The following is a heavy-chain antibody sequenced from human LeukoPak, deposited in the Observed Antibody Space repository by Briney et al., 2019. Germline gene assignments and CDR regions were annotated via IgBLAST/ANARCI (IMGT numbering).Heavy chain of an antibody. CDR2: ISYDGSNK. Sequence: GRSLRLSCAASGFTFSSYAMHWVRQAPGKGLEWVAVISYDGSNKYYADSVKGRFTISRDNSKNTLYLQMNSLRAEDTAVYYCARDRGRIFGVVIEGYYMDVWGKGTTVTVSS. D-gene: IGHD3-3*01. CDR3: ARDRGRIFGVVIEGYYMDV. V-gene: IGHV3-30-3*01. J-gene: IGHJ6*03. CDR1: GFTFSSYA.